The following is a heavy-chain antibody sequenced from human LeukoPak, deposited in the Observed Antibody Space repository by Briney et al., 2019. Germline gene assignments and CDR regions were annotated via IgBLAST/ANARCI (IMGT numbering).Heavy chain of an antibody. J-gene: IGHJ4*02. CDR2: ISSSGSNI. D-gene: IGHD3-22*01. CDR3: AGDHSSGYYPIYN. V-gene: IGHV3-48*03. CDR1: GFTFSTYE. Sequence: PGGSLRLSCAASGFTFSTYEMNWVRQAPGKGLEWVTYISSSGSNIYYADSVKGRFTISRDNAKNTLYLQMNSLRVEDTAVYYCAGDHSSGYYPIYNWGQGTLVTVSS.